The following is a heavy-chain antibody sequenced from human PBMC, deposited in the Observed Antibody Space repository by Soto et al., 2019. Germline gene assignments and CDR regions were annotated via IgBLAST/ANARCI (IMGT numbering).Heavy chain of an antibody. Sequence: QVQLVQSGGEVKKPGASVKVSSKASGYTFTIYGINWVRQAPGQGLEWMGWISPDNGNTNYAQKLQGRVTMTTDTSTSTAYMELRSLRSGDTAVYYCARALGYSGYAGMDVWGQGTTVTVSS. CDR3: ARALGYSGYAGMDV. D-gene: IGHD5-12*01. J-gene: IGHJ6*02. CDR1: GYTFTIYG. CDR2: ISPDNGNT. V-gene: IGHV1-18*01.